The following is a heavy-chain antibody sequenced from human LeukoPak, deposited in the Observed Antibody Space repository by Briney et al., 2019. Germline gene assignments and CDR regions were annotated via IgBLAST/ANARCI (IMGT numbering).Heavy chain of an antibody. CDR2: ISYDGSNK. V-gene: IGHV3-30-3*01. Sequence: GGSLRLSCAASGFTFSSYWMHWVRQAPGKGLEWVAVISYDGSNKYYADSVKGRFTISRDNSKNTLYLQMNSLRAEDTAVYYCARDRYSSSWYRYYYYGMDVWGQGTTVTVSS. D-gene: IGHD6-13*01. J-gene: IGHJ6*02. CDR3: ARDRYSSSWYRYYYYGMDV. CDR1: GFTFSSYW.